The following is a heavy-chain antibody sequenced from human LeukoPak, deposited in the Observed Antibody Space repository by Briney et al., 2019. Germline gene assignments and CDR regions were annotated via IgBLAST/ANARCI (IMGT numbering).Heavy chain of an antibody. CDR3: AKDQGLLWFGELSPSDY. V-gene: IGHV3-23*01. CDR1: GVTVSSNY. D-gene: IGHD3-10*01. J-gene: IGHJ4*02. Sequence: SGGSLRLSCAASGVTVSSNYMSWVRQAPGKGLEWVSAISGSGGSTYYADSVKGRFTISRDNSKNTLYLQMNSLRAEDTAVYYCAKDQGLLWFGELSPSDYWGQGTLVTVSS. CDR2: ISGSGGST.